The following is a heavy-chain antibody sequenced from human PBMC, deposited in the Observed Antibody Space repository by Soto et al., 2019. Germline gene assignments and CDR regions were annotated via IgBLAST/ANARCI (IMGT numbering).Heavy chain of an antibody. V-gene: IGHV1-3*01. Sequence: QVQFVQSGAEVKKPGASVKVSCKASGYSFISYAIYWVRQAPGQRREWMGCINAGNANTKYSQKFQGRVTISRDTTANTAYMELSSLRSEVSAVYYCARGGSSSWTSLDYWGQGTLVTVSS. CDR2: INAGNANT. CDR1: GYSFISYA. D-gene: IGHD6-13*01. J-gene: IGHJ4*02. CDR3: ARGGSSSWTSLDY.